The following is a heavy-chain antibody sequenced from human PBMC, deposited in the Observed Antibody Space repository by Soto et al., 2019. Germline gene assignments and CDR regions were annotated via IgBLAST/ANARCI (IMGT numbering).Heavy chain of an antibody. CDR2: INPNSGGT. CDR3: ARDLGPRRGCSSTSCYPSYYYYYGMDV. CDR1: GYTFTGYY. D-gene: IGHD2-2*01. Sequence: QVQLVQSGAEVKKPGASVKVSCKASGYTFTGYYMHWVRQAPGQGLEWMGWINPNSGGTNYAQKFQGWVTMTRDTSISTAYMELSRLRSDDTAVYYCARDLGPRRGCSSTSCYPSYYYYYGMDVWGQGTTVTVSS. V-gene: IGHV1-2*04. J-gene: IGHJ6*02.